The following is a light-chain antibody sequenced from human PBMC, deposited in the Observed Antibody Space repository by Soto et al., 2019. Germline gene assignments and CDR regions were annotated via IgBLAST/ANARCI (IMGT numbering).Light chain of an antibody. CDR3: QQSYSTIT. CDR1: QSISSY. J-gene: IGKJ5*01. V-gene: IGKV1-39*01. CDR2: AAS. Sequence: DIQMTHWPCALSASVADRFTITFRASQSISSYLNWYQQKPGKAPKLLIYAASSLQSGVPSRFSGSGSGTDFTLTISSLQPEDFATYYCQQSYSTITFGQGTRLEIK.